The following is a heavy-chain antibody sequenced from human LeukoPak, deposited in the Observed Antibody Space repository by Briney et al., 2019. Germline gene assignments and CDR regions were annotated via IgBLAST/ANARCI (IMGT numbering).Heavy chain of an antibody. D-gene: IGHD3-9*01. V-gene: IGHV3-30*04. CDR2: ISYDGNNK. Sequence: GGSLRLSCAASGFTFSSYAMHWVRQAPGKGLGWVAVISYDGNNKYYADSVKGRFTISRDNSKNTLYLQMNSLRAEDTAVYYCARESRPYDILTGYYTYWGQGTLVTVSS. J-gene: IGHJ4*02. CDR3: ARESRPYDILTGYYTY. CDR1: GFTFSSYA.